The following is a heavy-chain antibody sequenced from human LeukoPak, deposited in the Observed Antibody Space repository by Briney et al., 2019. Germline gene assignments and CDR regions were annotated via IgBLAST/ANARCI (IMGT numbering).Heavy chain of an antibody. CDR1: GFTFSSYN. D-gene: IGHD2-21*02. CDR2: ITSSSAYI. CDR3: ARVVVTAILRYFDY. V-gene: IGHV3-21*01. J-gene: IGHJ4*02. Sequence: PGGSLRLSCAASGFTFSSYNMNWVRQAPGKGLEWVSSITSSSAYIYYADSVRGRFTISRDNAKNSLYLQMNSLRAEDTAVYYCARVVVTAILRYFDYWGQGTLVTVSS.